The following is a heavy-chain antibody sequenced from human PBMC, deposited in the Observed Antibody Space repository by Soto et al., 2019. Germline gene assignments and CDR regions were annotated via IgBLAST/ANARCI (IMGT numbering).Heavy chain of an antibody. Sequence: QVQLVQSGAEVKKPGASVKVSCKASGYTFTSYAMHWVRQAPGQRLEWMGWINAGNGNTKYSQKFQGRVTITRDTSASTAYMERSSLRSEETAVYYCARSIVVVTAADYWGQGTLVTVSS. V-gene: IGHV1-3*01. D-gene: IGHD2-21*02. J-gene: IGHJ4*02. CDR2: INAGNGNT. CDR3: ARSIVVVTAADY. CDR1: GYTFTSYA.